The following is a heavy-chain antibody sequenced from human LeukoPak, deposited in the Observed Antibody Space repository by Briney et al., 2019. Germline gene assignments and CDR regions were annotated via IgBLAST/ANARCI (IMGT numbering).Heavy chain of an antibody. CDR2: IKSKTGGGTT. Sequence: GGSLRLSCAASGFTFSNAWMSWVRQAPGKGLEWVGRIKSKTGGGTTDYAAPVKGRFTISRDDSKNTLYLQMNSLKTEDTAVYYCTTDPMTTIPTYFDYWGQGTLVTVSS. CDR1: GFTFSNAW. J-gene: IGHJ4*02. CDR3: TTDPMTTIPTYFDY. V-gene: IGHV3-15*01. D-gene: IGHD5-24*01.